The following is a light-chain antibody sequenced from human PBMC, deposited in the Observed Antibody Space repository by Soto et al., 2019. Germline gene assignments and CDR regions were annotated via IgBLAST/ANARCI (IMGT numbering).Light chain of an antibody. J-gene: IGKJ3*01. Sequence: EIVMTQSPATLSVSPGERATLSCRASQSVSSNLAWYQQKPGQAPRLLIYGASTRATGIPARFSGSGSGTEFTLTISSLQSEDFAVYYCQQYNNWPPAFGPGNKVDIK. CDR3: QQYNNWPPA. V-gene: IGKV3-15*01. CDR2: GAS. CDR1: QSVSSN.